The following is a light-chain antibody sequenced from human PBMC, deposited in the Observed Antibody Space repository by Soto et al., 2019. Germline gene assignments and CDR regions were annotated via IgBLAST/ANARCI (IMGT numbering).Light chain of an antibody. Sequence: DIQMTQSPSSLSASVGDRVTIICRASQSISSYLNWYQQKPGKAPKLLIYDASSLQSGVPSRFSGSGSGTDFTLTISSLQPEDFATYYCQQSYTTSITFGQGTRLEMK. CDR3: QQSYTTSIT. V-gene: IGKV1-39*01. J-gene: IGKJ5*01. CDR1: QSISSY. CDR2: DAS.